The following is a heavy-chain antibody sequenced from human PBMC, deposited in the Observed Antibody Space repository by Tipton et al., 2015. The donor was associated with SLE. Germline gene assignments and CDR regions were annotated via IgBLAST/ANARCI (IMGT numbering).Heavy chain of an antibody. CDR2: IYSGGST. V-gene: IGHV4-59*01. CDR3: AREWGDAFDI. J-gene: IGHJ3*02. CDR1: GASINSNF. D-gene: IGHD3-16*01. Sequence: TLSLTCTVSGASINSNFWSWIRQSPGKGLEWIGYIYSGGSTKYNPYFESRVTMSIDTSKNQFSLKLSSVTAADTAVYYCAREWGDAFDIWGQGTMVTVSS.